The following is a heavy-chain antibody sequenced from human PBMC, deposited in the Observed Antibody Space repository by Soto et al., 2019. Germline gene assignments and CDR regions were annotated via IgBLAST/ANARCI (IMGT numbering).Heavy chain of an antibody. CDR2: IYYDGGRK. J-gene: IGHJ4*02. V-gene: IGHV3-30*18. Sequence: QVQLVESGGGVVQPGTSLRLSCAASGFIFSDYGRHRVRQAPGKGPEWVAVIYYDGGRKEYGDSVKGRFTISRDNSQNTLYLQMNSLRPDDTAVYYCAKEGAPVGWTYGDYWGQGSQVTVSS. CDR3: AKEGAPVGWTYGDY. CDR1: GFIFSDYG. D-gene: IGHD6-19*01.